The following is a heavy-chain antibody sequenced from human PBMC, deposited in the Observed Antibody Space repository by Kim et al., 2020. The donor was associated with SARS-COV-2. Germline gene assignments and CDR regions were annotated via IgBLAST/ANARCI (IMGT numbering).Heavy chain of an antibody. Sequence: SETLSLTCAVYGGSFSGYYWSWIRQPPGQGLEWIGEINHSGSTNYNPSLKSRVTISVDTSKNQFSLKLSSVTAAATAAYYCASRYYDYIWGGYRPGYYGMDVWGQRTTFTVSS. CDR3: ASRYYDYIWGGYRPGYYGMDV. J-gene: IGHJ6*02. V-gene: IGHV4-34*01. D-gene: IGHD3-16*02. CDR2: INHSGST. CDR1: GGSFSGYY.